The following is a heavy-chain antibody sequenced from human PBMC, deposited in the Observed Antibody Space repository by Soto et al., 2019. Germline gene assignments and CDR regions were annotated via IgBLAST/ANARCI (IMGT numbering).Heavy chain of an antibody. D-gene: IGHD5-12*01. CDR1: GFTFSSYA. Sequence: GALRLSCAASGFTFSSYAMSWVRQAPGKGLEWVSAISGSGGSTYYADSVKGRFTISRDNSKNTLYLQMNSLRAEDTAVYYCAKDLRRWLQYHYFDYWGQGTLVTVSS. V-gene: IGHV3-23*01. CDR3: AKDLRRWLQYHYFDY. J-gene: IGHJ4*02. CDR2: ISGSGGST.